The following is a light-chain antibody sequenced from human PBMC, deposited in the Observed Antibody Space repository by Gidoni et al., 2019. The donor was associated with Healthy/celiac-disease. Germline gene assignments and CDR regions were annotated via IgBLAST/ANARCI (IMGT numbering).Light chain of an antibody. J-gene: IGKJ2*02. V-gene: IGKV1-39*01. Sequence: DSQMIRSTCSLSASVGDRVTITCRASQSISSYLNWYPQKPGKAPKLLIYAASSLQSGVPSRFSVSGSGTDFTLTISSLQPEDFATYYCQQSYSTPCTFGQGTKLEIK. CDR1: QSISSY. CDR3: QQSYSTPCT. CDR2: AAS.